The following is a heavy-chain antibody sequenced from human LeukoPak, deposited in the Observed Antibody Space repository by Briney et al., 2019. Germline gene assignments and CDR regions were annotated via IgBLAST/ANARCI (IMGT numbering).Heavy chain of an antibody. Sequence: GGSLRLSCAASGFTFSSYGMSWVRQAPGKGLEWVSAISGSGGSTYYADSVKGRFTISRDNSKNTLYLQMNSLRAEDTAVYYCAKDSVDDYGDLWRFDYWGQGTLVTVSS. D-gene: IGHD4-17*01. CDR3: AKDSVDDYGDLWRFDY. CDR2: ISGSGGST. V-gene: IGHV3-23*01. J-gene: IGHJ4*02. CDR1: GFTFSSYG.